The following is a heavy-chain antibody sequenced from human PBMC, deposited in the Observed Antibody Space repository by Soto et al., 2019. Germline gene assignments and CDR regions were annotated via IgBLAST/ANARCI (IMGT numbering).Heavy chain of an antibody. CDR2: INEDGSQQ. CDR3: VRGRSTENP. V-gene: IGHV3-7*03. Sequence: EVQLVESGGGLVQHGGSLRLSCAASGFIFSDSWMSWVRQSPGRGLEWVTNINEDGSQQYYVASVKGRFTISRDNARQSVYLQMNSLRVEDTAVYFCVRGRSTENPWGQGTVVTVSS. CDR1: GFIFSDSW. J-gene: IGHJ5*02.